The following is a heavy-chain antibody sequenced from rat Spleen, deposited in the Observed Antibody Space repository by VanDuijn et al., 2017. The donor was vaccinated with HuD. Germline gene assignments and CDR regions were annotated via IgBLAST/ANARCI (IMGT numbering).Heavy chain of an antibody. D-gene: IGHD1-10*01. Sequence: EVQLVESGGGLVRPGRSLKLSCAASGFTFSNYDMAWVSQAPTKGLEWVASISYDGSSTYYRDSVKGRFTISRDNAKSTLYLQMDSLRSEDTATYYCARYNNGFAYWGQGTLVTVSS. V-gene: IGHV5-29*01. CDR1: GFTFSNYD. CDR2: ISYDGSST. CDR3: ARYNNGFAY. J-gene: IGHJ3*01.